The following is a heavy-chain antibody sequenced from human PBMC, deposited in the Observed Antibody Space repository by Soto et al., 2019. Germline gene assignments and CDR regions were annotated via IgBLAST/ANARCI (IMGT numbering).Heavy chain of an antibody. D-gene: IGHD6-13*01. CDR2: ITWDGGST. Sequence: DVQLVESGGVVVQPGGSLRLSCAASGFTFDDYSMHWVRQAPGKGLEWVSVITWDGGSTHYADSVKGRFTISRDNSKNSLFLQIDSLRAEDTALYYCAKDVISTAGNYYYYGMDVRGQGTTVTVSS. CDR3: AKDVISTAGNYYYYGMDV. V-gene: IGHV3-43*01. CDR1: GFTFDDYS. J-gene: IGHJ6*02.